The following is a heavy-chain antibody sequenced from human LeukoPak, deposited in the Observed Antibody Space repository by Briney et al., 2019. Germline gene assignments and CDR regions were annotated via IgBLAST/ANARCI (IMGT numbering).Heavy chain of an antibody. CDR3: AKTKSPTWAFDI. V-gene: IGHV3-23*01. J-gene: IGHJ3*02. CDR1: GFTFSSYG. CDR2: ISGSGGNT. Sequence: GRSLRLSCAASGFTFSSYGMHWVRQAPGKGLEWVSAISGSGGNTYYADSVKGRFTISRDNSKNTLYLQMNSLRAEDTAVYYCAKTKSPTWAFDIWGQGTMVTVSS.